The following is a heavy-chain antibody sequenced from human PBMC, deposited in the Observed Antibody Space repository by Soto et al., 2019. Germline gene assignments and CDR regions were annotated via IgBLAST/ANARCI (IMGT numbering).Heavy chain of an antibody. D-gene: IGHD3-10*02. CDR1: GGSFSGYY. CDR2: INHSGST. CDR3: ARVDHRGYFSVLTDF. V-gene: IGHV4-34*01. J-gene: IGHJ4*02. Sequence: PSETLSLTCAVSGGSFSGYYWSWIRQPPGKGLEWIGEINHSGSTNYNPSLKSRVTISVDTSKNQFSLKLSSVTASDTAVYYCARVDHRGYFSVLTDFWGQGILVTVSS.